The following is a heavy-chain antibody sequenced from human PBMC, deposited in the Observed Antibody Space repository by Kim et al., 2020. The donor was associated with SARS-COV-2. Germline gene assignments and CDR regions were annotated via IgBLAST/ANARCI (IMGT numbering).Heavy chain of an antibody. D-gene: IGHD6-13*01. V-gene: IGHV4-34*01. CDR3: ARARIAAAGRVFDY. CDR2: INHSGST. J-gene: IGHJ4*02. Sequence: SETLSLTCAVYGGSFSGYYWSWIRQPPGKGLEWIGEINHSGSTNYNPSLKSRVTISVDTSKNQFSLKLSSVTAADTAVYYCARARIAAAGRVFDYWGQGTLVTVSS. CDR1: GGSFSGYY.